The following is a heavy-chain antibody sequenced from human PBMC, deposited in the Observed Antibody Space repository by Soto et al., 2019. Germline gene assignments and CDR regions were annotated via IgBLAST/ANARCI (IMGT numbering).Heavy chain of an antibody. J-gene: IGHJ4*02. CDR1: GFTFSSYG. CDR2: ISYDGSNK. D-gene: IGHD6-13*01. Sequence: QVQLVESGGGVVQPGRSLRLSCAASGFTFSSYGMHWVRQAPGKGLEWVAVISYDGSNKYYADSVKGRFTISRDNSKNPLYLQMNSLRAEDTAVYYCAKDAFAATHYFDYWGQGTLVTVSS. V-gene: IGHV3-30*18. CDR3: AKDAFAATHYFDY.